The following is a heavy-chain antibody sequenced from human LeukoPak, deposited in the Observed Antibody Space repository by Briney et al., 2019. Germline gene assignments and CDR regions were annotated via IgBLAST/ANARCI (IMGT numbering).Heavy chain of an antibody. CDR2: IYTSGST. Sequence: SETLSLTCTVSGGSISSYYWSWIRQPAGKGLEWIGRIYTSGSTNYNPSLQSRVTMSVDKSKNQFSLKLSSVTAADTAVYYCARDPYYYGSGSYYIYHYYYMDVWGKGTTVTVSS. CDR1: GGSISSYY. J-gene: IGHJ6*03. V-gene: IGHV4-4*07. CDR3: ARDPYYYGSGSYYIYHYYYMDV. D-gene: IGHD3-10*01.